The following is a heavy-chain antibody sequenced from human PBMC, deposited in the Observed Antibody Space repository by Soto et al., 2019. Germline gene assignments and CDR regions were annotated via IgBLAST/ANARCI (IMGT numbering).Heavy chain of an antibody. CDR1: GGSISSSSYY. CDR2: IYYSGST. V-gene: IGHV4-39*01. D-gene: IGHD3-10*01. Sequence: QLQLQESGPGLVKPSETLSLTCTVSGGSISSSSYYWGWIRQPPGKGLEWIGSIYYSGSTYYNPSLKSRVTISVDTSKNQFSLKLSSVTAADTAVYYCASLRITMVRGVIRSGSACLWGQGTLVTVSS. J-gene: IGHJ4*02. CDR3: ASLRITMVRGVIRSGSACL.